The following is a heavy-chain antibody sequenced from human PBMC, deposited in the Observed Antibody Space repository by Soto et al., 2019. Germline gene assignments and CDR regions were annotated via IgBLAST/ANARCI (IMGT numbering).Heavy chain of an antibody. CDR3: ARDEARPGLDYGMDV. J-gene: IGHJ6*02. V-gene: IGHV1-18*01. CDR2: ISAYNGNT. CDR1: GYTFTSYG. Sequence: QVQLVQSGAEVKKPGASVKVSCKASGYTFTSYGISWVRQAPGQGLEWMGWISAYNGNTNYAQKLQGRVTMTTDTSTSTAYMELRSRRSDDTAVYYGARDEARPGLDYGMDVWGQGTTVTVSS. D-gene: IGHD6-6*01.